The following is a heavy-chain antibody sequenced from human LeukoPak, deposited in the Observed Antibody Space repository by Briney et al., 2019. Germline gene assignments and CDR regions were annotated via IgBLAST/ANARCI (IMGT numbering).Heavy chain of an antibody. CDR1: GFTFKNFA. D-gene: IGHD5-18*01. J-gene: IGHJ4*02. V-gene: IGHV3-23*01. CDR2: LFGSGGTP. CDR3: VKHQGYAYGYRPFDS. Sequence: GGSLRLSCAASGFTFKNFAMSWVRQTPGKGLAWVSALFGSGGTPYYVVSVEGRFTISRDNSKNILYLQLNSLRGDDTALYYCVKHQGYAYGYRPFDSWGQGSVVAVSS.